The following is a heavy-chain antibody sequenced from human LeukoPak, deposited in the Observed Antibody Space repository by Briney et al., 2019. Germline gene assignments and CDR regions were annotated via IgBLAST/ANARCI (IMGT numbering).Heavy chain of an antibody. CDR3: ATFETKAGTTYFDY. Sequence: GASVKVSCMASGYTFTGYYMHWVRQAPGRGLEWMGGFDPEDGETIYAQKFQGRVTMTEDTSTDTAYMELSSLRSEDTAVYYCATFETKAGTTYFDYWGQGTLVTVSS. J-gene: IGHJ4*02. CDR2: FDPEDGET. V-gene: IGHV1-24*01. D-gene: IGHD6-13*01. CDR1: GYTFTGYY.